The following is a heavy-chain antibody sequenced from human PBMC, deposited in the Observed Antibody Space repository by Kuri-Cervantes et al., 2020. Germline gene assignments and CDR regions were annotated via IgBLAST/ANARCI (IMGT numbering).Heavy chain of an antibody. D-gene: IGHD3-10*01. V-gene: IGHV3-7*01. CDR2: IKKDGSEI. Sequence: GESLKISCIASGFTLSSYYMSWVRQAPGKGLEWVANIKKDGSEISYVDSAKGRFTISRDNAKNSLYLQMNSLRDEDTAVYYCARDYHGSGIFDYWGQGTLVTVSS. J-gene: IGHJ4*02. CDR1: GFTLSSYY. CDR3: ARDYHGSGIFDY.